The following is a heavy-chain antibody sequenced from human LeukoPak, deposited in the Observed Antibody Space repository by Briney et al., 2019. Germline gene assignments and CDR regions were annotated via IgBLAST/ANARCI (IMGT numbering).Heavy chain of an antibody. CDR3: AKVRDTTVLGGTYDI. CDR1: GFTFDDHA. CDR2: ISWDSGTI. J-gene: IGHJ3*02. D-gene: IGHD2-8*02. V-gene: IGHV3-9*01. Sequence: PGGSLRLSCAASGFTFDDHAMHWVRQAPGKGLQWASGISWDSGTITYADSVKGRFTISRDNAKNSLSLQMDSLRDEDTALYYCAKVRDTTVLGGTYDIWGPGTMVIVSS.